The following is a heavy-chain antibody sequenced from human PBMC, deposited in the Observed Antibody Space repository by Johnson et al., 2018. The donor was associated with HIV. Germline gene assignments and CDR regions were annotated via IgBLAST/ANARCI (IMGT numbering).Heavy chain of an antibody. CDR2: ISYDGSNK. CDR3: AHGVVVAATSAFDI. V-gene: IGHV3-30*03. D-gene: IGHD2-15*01. Sequence: VQLVESGGGVVQPGRSLRLSCAASGFTFSSYGMHWVRQAPGKGLEWVAVISYDGSNKYYADSVKGRFTISRDNSKNTLYLQMNSLRAEDTAVYYCAHGVVVAATSAFDIWGQGTMVTVSS. J-gene: IGHJ3*02. CDR1: GFTFSSYG.